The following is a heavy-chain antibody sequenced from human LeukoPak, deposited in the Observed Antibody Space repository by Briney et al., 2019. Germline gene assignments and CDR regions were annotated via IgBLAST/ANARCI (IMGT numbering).Heavy chain of an antibody. J-gene: IGHJ6*03. Sequence: PSETLSLTCTVSGYSISSGYYWGWIRQPPGKGLEWIGSIYHSGSTYYNPSLKSRVTISVDTSKNQFSLKLSSVTAADTAVYYCARNYYDSSGYYSPYYYYYMDVWGKGTTVTVSS. CDR2: IYHSGST. V-gene: IGHV4-38-2*02. D-gene: IGHD3-22*01. CDR3: ARNYYDSSGYYSPYYYYYMDV. CDR1: GYSISSGYY.